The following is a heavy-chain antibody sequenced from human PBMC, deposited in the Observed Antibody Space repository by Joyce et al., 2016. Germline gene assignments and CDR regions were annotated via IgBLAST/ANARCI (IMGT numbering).Heavy chain of an antibody. V-gene: IGHV1-24*01. J-gene: IGHJ5*02. Sequence: QVQLIQSGAEVKKPGASVKVSCKVSGYTLTDLSMHWVRQAPGEGLEWMGAFDPEDGETIYPQKFQGRVTMTEDTSTDTAYMELRSLRYEDTAVYYCTTSSDILTGSEGWFDPWGQGTLVTVSS. D-gene: IGHD3-9*01. CDR3: TTSSDILTGSEGWFDP. CDR2: FDPEDGET. CDR1: GYTLTDLS.